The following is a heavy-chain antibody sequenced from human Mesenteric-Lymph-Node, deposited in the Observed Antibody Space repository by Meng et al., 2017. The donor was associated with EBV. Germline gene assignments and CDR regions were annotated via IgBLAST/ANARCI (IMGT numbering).Heavy chain of an antibody. J-gene: IGHJ5*02. V-gene: IGHV1-18*01. CDR1: GYSFSSYG. CDR3: ATDTGRVINNLFDP. D-gene: IGHD3-22*01. CDR2: ISAYNGNI. Sequence: QVQLLQSGAEVKKPGASVKVSCKASGYSFSSYGISWVRQAPGQGLEWMGWISAYNGNINYAQKFQGRVTMTTDTSTSTAYMELRSLRSDDTAVYYCATDTGRVINNLFDPWGQGTLVTVSS.